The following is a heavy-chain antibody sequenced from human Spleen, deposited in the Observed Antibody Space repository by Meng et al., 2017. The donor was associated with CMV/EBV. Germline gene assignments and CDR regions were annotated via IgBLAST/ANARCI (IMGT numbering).Heavy chain of an antibody. V-gene: IGHV4-34*01. J-gene: IGHJ6*02. D-gene: IGHD2-2*01. CDR2: INHSGST. CDR3: ARVRSTSWRVYYYYGMDV. Sequence: GSLSLSCAVYGGSFSGYYWSWIRQPPGKGLEWIGEINHSGSTNYNPSLKSRVTISVDTSKNQFSLKLSSVTAADTAVYYCARVRSTSWRVYYYYGMDVWGQGTTVTVSS. CDR1: GGSFSGYY.